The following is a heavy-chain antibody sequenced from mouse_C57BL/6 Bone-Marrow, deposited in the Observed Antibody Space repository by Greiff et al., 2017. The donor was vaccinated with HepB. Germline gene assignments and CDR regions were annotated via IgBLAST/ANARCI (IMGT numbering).Heavy chain of an antibody. Sequence: EVQGVESGPGMVKPSQSLSLTCTVTGYSITSGYDWHWIRHFPGNKLDWMGYISYSGSTNYNPSLKSRTSITHDTSKNHSFLKLKAVTTEDTATYDVARWEMHENDYLAWFAYWGQGTLVTVSA. CDR3: ARWEMHENDYLAWFAY. CDR2: ISYSGST. CDR1: GYSITSGYD. D-gene: IGHD2-4*01. V-gene: IGHV3-1*01. J-gene: IGHJ3*01.